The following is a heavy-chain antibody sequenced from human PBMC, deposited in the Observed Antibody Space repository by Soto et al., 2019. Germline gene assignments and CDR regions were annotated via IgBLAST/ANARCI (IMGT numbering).Heavy chain of an antibody. Sequence: QVQLVESGGGVVQPGRSLRLSCAASGFTFSSYGMHWVRQAPGKGLEWVAVIWYDGSNKYYADSVKGRFTISRDNSKNTLYLQMNSLRAEDTAVYYGAREGAIAAAGTWWFDPWGQGTLVTVSS. CDR2: IWYDGSNK. CDR1: GFTFSSYG. V-gene: IGHV3-33*01. J-gene: IGHJ5*02. CDR3: AREGAIAAAGTWWFDP. D-gene: IGHD6-13*01.